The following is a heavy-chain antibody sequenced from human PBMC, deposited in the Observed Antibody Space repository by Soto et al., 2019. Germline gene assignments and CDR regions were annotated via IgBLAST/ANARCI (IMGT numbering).Heavy chain of an antibody. CDR2: ISYDGSNT. V-gene: IGHV3-30-3*01. CDR3: TRDRYYDATLVEY. Sequence: QVQLVESGGGVVQPGRSLRLSCAASGFTFSNYAMHWVRQAPGKGLEWVAVISYDGSNTYYADSVEGRFTISRDNSKNTLYLQMNRLGAEDTSVYYCTRDRYYDATLVEYLGQGTRVTVSS. D-gene: IGHD3-22*01. J-gene: IGHJ4*02. CDR1: GFTFSNYA.